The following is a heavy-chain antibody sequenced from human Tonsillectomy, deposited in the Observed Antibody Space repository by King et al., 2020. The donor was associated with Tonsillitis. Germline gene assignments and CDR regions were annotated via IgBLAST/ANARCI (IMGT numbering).Heavy chain of an antibody. CDR2: IYYSGST. D-gene: IGHD6-6*01. CDR3: ARVIVRYSSSPNYYYYYMDV. Sequence: QLQESGPGLVKPSETLSLTCTVSGGSISSYYWSWIRQPPGKGLEWIGYIYYSGSTNYNPSPKSRVTISVDTSKNQFSLKLSSVTAADTAVYYCARVIVRYSSSPNYYYYYMDVWGKGTTVTVSS. V-gene: IGHV4-59*01. CDR1: GGSISSYY. J-gene: IGHJ6*03.